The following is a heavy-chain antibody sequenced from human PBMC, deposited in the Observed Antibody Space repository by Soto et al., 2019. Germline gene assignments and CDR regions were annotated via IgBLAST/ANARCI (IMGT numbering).Heavy chain of an antibody. CDR2: ISGSGGST. J-gene: IGHJ4*02. CDR3: AKDKKWLRSQYFDY. Sequence: EVQLLESGGGLVQPGGSLRLSCAASGFTFSSYAMSWVRQAPGKGLEWVSAISGSGGSTYYADSVKGRFTISRDNSKKKLYLQMNSLRAEDTDVYYCAKDKKWLRSQYFDYWGQGTLVPVSS. D-gene: IGHD5-12*01. CDR1: GFTFSSYA. V-gene: IGHV3-23*01.